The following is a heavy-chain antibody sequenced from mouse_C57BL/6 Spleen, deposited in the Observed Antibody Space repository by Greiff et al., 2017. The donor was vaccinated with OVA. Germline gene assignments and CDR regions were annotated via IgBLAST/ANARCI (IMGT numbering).Heavy chain of an antibody. CDR2: IDPETGGT. V-gene: IGHV1-15*01. Sequence: VKLQESGAELVRPGASVTLSCKASGYTFTDYEMHWVKQTPVHGLEWIGAIDPETGGTAYNQKFKGKAILTADKSSSTAYMELRSLTSEDSAVYYCTRGNYGSRGYFDVWGTGTTVTVSS. CDR3: TRGNYGSRGYFDV. CDR1: GYTFTDYE. J-gene: IGHJ1*03. D-gene: IGHD1-1*01.